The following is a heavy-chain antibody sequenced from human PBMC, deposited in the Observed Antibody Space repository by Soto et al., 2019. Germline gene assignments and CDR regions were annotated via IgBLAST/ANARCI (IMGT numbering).Heavy chain of an antibody. CDR1: GFTFSRYA. CDR3: ARDRGYTGYDFAY. CDR2: INHDSGTI. D-gene: IGHD5-12*01. V-gene: IGHV3-48*01. Sequence: EVHLVESGGGLVQPGGSLRLSCAASGFTFSRYAMNWVRQAPGKRLEWVSYINHDSGTIYYADSVKGRFTISRDNANNLLSLQMNSLRAEDTAVYYCARDRGYTGYDFAYWGQGTLVTVSS. J-gene: IGHJ4*02.